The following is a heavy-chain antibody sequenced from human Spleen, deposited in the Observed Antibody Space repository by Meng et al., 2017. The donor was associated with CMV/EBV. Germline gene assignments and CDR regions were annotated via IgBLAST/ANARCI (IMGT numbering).Heavy chain of an antibody. Sequence: SETLSLTCTVSGGSISSYYWSWIRQPPGKGLEWIGYIYYSGSTNYNPSLKSRVTISVDTSKNQFSLKLSSVTAADTAVYYCASSSWYSIIYYYYGMDVWGQGTTVTVSS. CDR1: GGSISSYY. V-gene: IGHV4-59*01. J-gene: IGHJ6*02. CDR3: ASSSWYSIIYYYYGMDV. CDR2: IYYSGST. D-gene: IGHD6-13*01.